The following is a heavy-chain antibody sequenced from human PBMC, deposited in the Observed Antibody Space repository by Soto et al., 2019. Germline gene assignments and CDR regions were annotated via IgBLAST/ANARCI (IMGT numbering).Heavy chain of an antibody. V-gene: IGHV3-23*01. CDR1: GFTFSSYS. D-gene: IGHD1-1*01. CDR2: ISGSGDNT. Sequence: EVQLLESGGGLVQPGGSLRLSCAASGFTFSSYSMTWVRQAPGKGLEWVSDISGSGDNTYYADSVKGRFTISRDNSKNTLDLKMNSLRADDTALYYCAKMERWPASGPYWGQGTLVTVSS. J-gene: IGHJ4*02. CDR3: AKMERWPASGPY.